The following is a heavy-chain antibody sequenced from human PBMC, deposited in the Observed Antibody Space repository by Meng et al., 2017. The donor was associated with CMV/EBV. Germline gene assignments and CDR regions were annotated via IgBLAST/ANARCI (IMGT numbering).Heavy chain of an antibody. CDR2: ISGSGGST. CDR3: AKGIFGVVGAGYYYYYGMDV. Sequence: GESPKISCAASGFTFSSYAMSWVRQAPGKGLEWVSAISGSGGSTYYADSVKGRFTISRDNSKNTLYLQMNSLRAEDTAVYYCAKGIFGVVGAGYYYYYGMDVWGQGTTVTVSS. J-gene: IGHJ6*02. D-gene: IGHD3-3*01. CDR1: GFTFSSYA. V-gene: IGHV3-23*01.